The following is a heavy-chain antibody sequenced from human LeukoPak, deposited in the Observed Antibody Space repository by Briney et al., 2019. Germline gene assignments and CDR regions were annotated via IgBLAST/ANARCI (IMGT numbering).Heavy chain of an antibody. CDR1: GYTFTGYY. CDR3: AREYDILTGNWFDP. D-gene: IGHD3-9*01. Sequence: GASVKVSCKASGYTFTGYYMHWVRQAPGQGLEWMGWINPNSGGTNYAQKFQGRVTMTRDTSISTAYMELSRLRSDDTAVYYCAREYDILTGNWFDPWDQGTLVTVSS. V-gene: IGHV1-2*02. J-gene: IGHJ5*02. CDR2: INPNSGGT.